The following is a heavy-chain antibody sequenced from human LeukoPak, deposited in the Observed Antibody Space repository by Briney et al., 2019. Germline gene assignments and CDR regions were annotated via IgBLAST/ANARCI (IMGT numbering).Heavy chain of an antibody. CDR3: ARDASLSAAAGTLDY. D-gene: IGHD6-13*01. J-gene: IGHJ4*02. V-gene: IGHV3-21*01. Sequence: GGSLRLSCAASGFTFSSYSMNWVRQAPGKGLEWDSSISSSSSYIYYADSVKGRFTISRDNAKNSLYLQMNSLRAEDTAVYYCARDASLSAAAGTLDYWGQGTLVTVSS. CDR1: GFTFSSYS. CDR2: ISSSSSYI.